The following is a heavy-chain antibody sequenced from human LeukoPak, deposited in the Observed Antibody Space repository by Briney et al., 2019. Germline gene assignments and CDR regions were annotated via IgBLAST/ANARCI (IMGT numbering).Heavy chain of an antibody. CDR2: IYTSGST. Sequence: SQTLSLTCTVSGGSISSGSYYWSWIRQPAGKGLEWIGRIYTSGSTNYNPSLKSRVTISVDTSKNQFSLKLSSVTAADTAVYYCARALPYCGGDCYTPWGQGTLVTVSS. J-gene: IGHJ5*02. CDR1: GGSISSGSYY. CDR3: ARALPYCGGDCYTP. D-gene: IGHD2-21*02. V-gene: IGHV4-61*02.